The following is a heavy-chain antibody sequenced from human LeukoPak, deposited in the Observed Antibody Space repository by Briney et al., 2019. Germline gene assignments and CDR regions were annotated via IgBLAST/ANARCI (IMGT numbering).Heavy chain of an antibody. J-gene: IGHJ3*02. CDR3: ARGEDDFWSGYRAFDI. Sequence: ASVKVSCKASGGTFSSYAISWVRQAPGQGLEWMGWINPNSGGTNYAQKFQGRVTMTRDTSISTAYMELSRLRSDDTAVYYCARGEDDFWSGYRAFDIWGQGTMVTVSS. V-gene: IGHV1-2*02. D-gene: IGHD3-3*01. CDR1: GGTFSSYA. CDR2: INPNSGGT.